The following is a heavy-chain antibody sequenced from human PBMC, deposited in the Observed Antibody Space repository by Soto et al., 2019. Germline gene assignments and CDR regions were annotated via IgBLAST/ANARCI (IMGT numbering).Heavy chain of an antibody. CDR3: ARTAIGDPNWFDP. V-gene: IGHV1-18*01. J-gene: IGHJ5*02. CDR1: GYRFASYG. CDR2: ISVYNGNA. D-gene: IGHD4-17*01. Sequence: QVQLVQSGAEVKKPGASVKVSCKASGYRFASYGISWVRQAPGQGLEWMGWISVYNGNAIYEENFQDRVTMTTDKSTSTAYMELRSLRSDDTAVYFCARTAIGDPNWFDPWGQGTLVTVSS.